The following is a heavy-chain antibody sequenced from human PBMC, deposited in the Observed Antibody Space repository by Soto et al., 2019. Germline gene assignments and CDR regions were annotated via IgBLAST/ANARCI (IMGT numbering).Heavy chain of an antibody. V-gene: IGHV2-5*01. Sequence: QITLKESGPTLVKPTQTLTLTCTFSGFSLNTSGVGVGWVRQPPGKALEWLALIYGNDDQRYNLFLKNSLTITKDTSRDQVVLTMTPVDPVDTATYYCAHANNWDYRTPYYFDYWGQGTLVTV. CDR2: IYGNDDQ. CDR1: GFSLNTSGVG. J-gene: IGHJ4*02. D-gene: IGHD1-7*01. CDR3: AHANNWDYRTPYYFDY.